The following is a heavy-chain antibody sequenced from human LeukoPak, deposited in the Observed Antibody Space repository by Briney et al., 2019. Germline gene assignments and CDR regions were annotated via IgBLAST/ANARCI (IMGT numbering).Heavy chain of an antibody. Sequence: SETLSLTCAVYGGPFSGYYWSWIRQPPGKGLEWIGEINHSGSTNYNPSLKSRVTISVDTSKNQFSLKLSSVTAADTAVYYCARAFISCGGRCAFDIWGQGTMVTVSS. J-gene: IGHJ3*02. CDR2: INHSGST. CDR3: ARAFISCGGRCAFDI. CDR1: GGPFSGYY. D-gene: IGHD2-21*01. V-gene: IGHV4-34*01.